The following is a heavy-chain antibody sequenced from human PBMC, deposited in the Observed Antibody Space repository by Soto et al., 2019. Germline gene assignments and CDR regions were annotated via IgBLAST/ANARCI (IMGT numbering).Heavy chain of an antibody. V-gene: IGHV4-31*03. Sequence: SETLSLTCTISGGSISSRDYYWSWIRQHPGKGLEWIGYLYYSGNTNYNPSLESRVTISVDTSKNQFSLKLSSVTAADTAVYYCARGVPAAGTDWFDPWGQGT. CDR1: GGSISSRDYY. CDR2: LYYSGNT. CDR3: ARGVPAAGTDWFDP. J-gene: IGHJ5*02. D-gene: IGHD6-13*01.